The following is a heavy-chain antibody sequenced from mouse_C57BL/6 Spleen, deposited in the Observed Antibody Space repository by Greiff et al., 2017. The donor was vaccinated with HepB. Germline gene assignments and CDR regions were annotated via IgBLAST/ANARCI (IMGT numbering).Heavy chain of an antibody. J-gene: IGHJ2*01. V-gene: IGHV1-4*01. CDR2: INPSSGYT. D-gene: IGHD2-1*01. CDR1: GYTFTSYT. CDR3: ARSPDLLFDY. Sequence: VQLQQSGAELARPGASVKMSCKASGYTFTSYTMHWVKQRPGQGLEWIGYINPSSGYTKYNQKFKDKATLTADKSSSTAYMQLSSLTSEDSAVYYCARSPDLLFDYWGQGTTLTVSS.